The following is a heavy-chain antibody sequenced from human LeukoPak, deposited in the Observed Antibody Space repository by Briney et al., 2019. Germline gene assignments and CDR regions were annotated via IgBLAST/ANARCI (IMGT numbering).Heavy chain of an antibody. D-gene: IGHD6-19*01. Sequence: SETLSLTCTVSGGSISSSSYYWGWMRPPPGKGLEWIGSIYYSGGTYYNPSLKSRVTISVDTYKNLFPLKLSSVTAADTAVYFCARLPNQWLSWFDAWGQGTPVT. J-gene: IGHJ5*02. CDR2: IYYSGGT. V-gene: IGHV4-39*01. CDR1: GGSISSSSYY. CDR3: ARLPNQWLSWFDA.